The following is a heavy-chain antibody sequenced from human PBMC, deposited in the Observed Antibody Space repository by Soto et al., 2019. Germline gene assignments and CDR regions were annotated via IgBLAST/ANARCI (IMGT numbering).Heavy chain of an antibody. J-gene: IGHJ3*02. CDR2: ISGSGGST. CDR1: GFTFSSYA. V-gene: IGHV3-23*01. Sequence: GGSLRLSCAASGFTFSSYAMSWVRQAPGKGLEWVSAISGSGGSTYYADSVKGRFTISRDNSKNTLYLQMNSLRAEDTAVYYCAKDSGGLTIVATMVALIDAFDIWGQGTMVTVSS. D-gene: IGHD5-12*01. CDR3: AKDSGGLTIVATMVALIDAFDI.